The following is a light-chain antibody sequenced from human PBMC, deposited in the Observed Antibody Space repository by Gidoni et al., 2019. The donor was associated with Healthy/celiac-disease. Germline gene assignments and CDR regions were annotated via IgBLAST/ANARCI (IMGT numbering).Light chain of an antibody. V-gene: IGLV3-1*01. Sequence: SYELTQPPSVSVSPGQTASITCSGDKLGDKYACWYQQKPGQSHVLVIYKDSKRTSGIPERFSGSNSGNTATLTISGTQAMDEADYYCQAWDSSTVVFGGGTKLTVL. CDR1: KLGDKY. CDR2: KDS. J-gene: IGLJ2*01. CDR3: QAWDSSTVV.